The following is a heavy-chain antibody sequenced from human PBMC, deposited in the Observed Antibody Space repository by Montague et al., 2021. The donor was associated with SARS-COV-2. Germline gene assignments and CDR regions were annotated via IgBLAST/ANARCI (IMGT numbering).Heavy chain of an antibody. CDR3: ARVPPYYYDSSGYYSGAFDI. V-gene: IGHV4-61*02. CDR2: IYTSGST. CDR1: GGSISSGSYY. J-gene: IGHJ3*02. D-gene: IGHD3-22*01. Sequence: TLSLTCTVSGGSISSGSYYWSWIRQPAGKGLEWIGRIYTSGSTNYNPSLKIRVTISGDTSKNQFSLKLSSVTAADTAAYYCARVPPYYYDSSGYYSGAFDIWGQGTMVTVSS.